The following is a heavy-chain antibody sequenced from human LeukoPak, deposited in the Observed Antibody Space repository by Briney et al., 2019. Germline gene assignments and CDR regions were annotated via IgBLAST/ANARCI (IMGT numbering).Heavy chain of an antibody. CDR2: INHSGST. V-gene: IGHV4-34*01. Sequence: SETLSLTCAVYGGSFSGYYWSWISQPPGKGLEWIGEINHSGSTNYNPSLKSRVTISVDTSKNQFSLKLSSVTAADTAVYYCARDSSSSSYDYWGQGTLVTVSS. CDR3: ARDSSSSSYDY. D-gene: IGHD6-13*01. CDR1: GGSFSGYY. J-gene: IGHJ4*02.